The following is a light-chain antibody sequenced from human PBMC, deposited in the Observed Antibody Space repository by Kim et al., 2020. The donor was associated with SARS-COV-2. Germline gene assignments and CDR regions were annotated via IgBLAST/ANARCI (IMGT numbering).Light chain of an antibody. CDR3: QQRSDGNT. CDR2: DAS. Sequence: LSFAPWERATLSCRASQSVSSALAWYQQKPGQAPRLLIYDASNRATGIPARFSGSGSGTDFTLTISSLEPEDFAVYYCQQRSDGNTFGQGTKLAI. J-gene: IGKJ2*01. CDR1: QSVSSA. V-gene: IGKV3-11*01.